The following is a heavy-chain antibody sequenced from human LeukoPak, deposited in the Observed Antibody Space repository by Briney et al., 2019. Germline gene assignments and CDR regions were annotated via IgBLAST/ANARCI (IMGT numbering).Heavy chain of an antibody. CDR3: ARDRSWSSGLYFDY. J-gene: IGHJ4*02. D-gene: IGHD6-19*01. CDR1: GYSISSGYY. Sequence: SETLSLTCAVSGYSISSGYYWGWIRQPPGKGLEWIGSIYHSGSTYYNPSLKSRVTISVDTSKNQFSLKLSSVTAADTAVYYCARDRSWSSGLYFDYWGQGTLVTVSP. V-gene: IGHV4-38-2*02. CDR2: IYHSGST.